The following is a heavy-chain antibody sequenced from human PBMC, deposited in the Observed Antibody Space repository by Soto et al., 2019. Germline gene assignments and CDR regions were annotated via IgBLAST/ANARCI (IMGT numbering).Heavy chain of an antibody. CDR3: ARGVKLRAKVRYYYGSGSGSQYYFDY. D-gene: IGHD3-10*01. CDR2: INHSGST. Sequence: SETLSLTCAVYGGSFSGYYWSWIRQPPGKGLEWIGEINHSGSTNYNPSLKSRVTISVDTSKNQFSLKLSSVTAADTVVYYCARGVKLRAKVRYYYGSGSGSQYYFDYWGQGTLVTVSS. V-gene: IGHV4-34*01. CDR1: GGSFSGYY. J-gene: IGHJ4*02.